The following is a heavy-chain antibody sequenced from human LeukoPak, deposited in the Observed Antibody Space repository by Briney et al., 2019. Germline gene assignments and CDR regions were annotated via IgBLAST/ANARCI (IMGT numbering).Heavy chain of an antibody. CDR3: ARAGQSVQLERPPYFDY. V-gene: IGHV3-66*01. CDR2: IYSAGTT. CDR1: GFTVSTRY. J-gene: IGHJ4*02. Sequence: GGSLRLSCAASGFTVSTRYMTWVRQAPGKGLEWVSVIYSAGTTYYADSVKGRFTISRDNSKNTLYLQMNSLRAEDTAVYYCARAGQSVQLERPPYFDYWGQGTLVTVSS. D-gene: IGHD1-1*01.